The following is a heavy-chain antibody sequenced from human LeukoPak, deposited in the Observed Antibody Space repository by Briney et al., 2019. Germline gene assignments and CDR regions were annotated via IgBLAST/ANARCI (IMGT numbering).Heavy chain of an antibody. CDR1: GGSLSSYY. V-gene: IGHV4-59*12. J-gene: IGHJ4*02. Sequence: SETLSLTCTVSGGSLSSYYWSWIRQPPEKGLEWIGYIFDSGSTNYNPSLKSRVTISVDTSKNQFSLKLSSVTAADTAVYYCARGPLRHGAYYWGQGTLVTVSS. D-gene: IGHD3-10*01. CDR2: IFDSGST. CDR3: ARGPLRHGAYY.